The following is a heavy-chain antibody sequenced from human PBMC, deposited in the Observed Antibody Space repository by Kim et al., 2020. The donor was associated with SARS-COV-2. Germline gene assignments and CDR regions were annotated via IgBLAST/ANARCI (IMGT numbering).Heavy chain of an antibody. CDR1: GGSISSYY. V-gene: IGHV4-59*13. D-gene: IGHD6-13*01. Sequence: SETLSLTCTVSGGSISSYYWSWIRQPPGKGLEWIGYSYYSGSTNYNPSLKSRVTISVDTSKNQLSLKLSSVTAADTAVYYCARDSLAAAGQFHYYYGMDVWGQGTTVTVSS. CDR3: ARDSLAAAGQFHYYYGMDV. CDR2: SYYSGST. J-gene: IGHJ6*02.